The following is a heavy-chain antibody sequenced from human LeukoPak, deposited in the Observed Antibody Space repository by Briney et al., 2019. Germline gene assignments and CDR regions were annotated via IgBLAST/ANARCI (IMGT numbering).Heavy chain of an antibody. Sequence: ASVKVSCKASGYTFTSYGISWVRQAPGQGLEWMGWISAYNGNTNYAQKLQGRVTMTTDTSTSTAHMELRSLRSDDTAVYYCARVIHYDFWSGYYYYYYMDVWGKGTTVTVSS. CDR2: ISAYNGNT. J-gene: IGHJ6*03. D-gene: IGHD3-3*01. CDR1: GYTFTSYG. V-gene: IGHV1-18*01. CDR3: ARVIHYDFWSGYYYYYYMDV.